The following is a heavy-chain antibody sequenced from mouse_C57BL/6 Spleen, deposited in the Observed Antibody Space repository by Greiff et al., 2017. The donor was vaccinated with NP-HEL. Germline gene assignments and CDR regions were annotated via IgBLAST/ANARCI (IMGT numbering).Heavy chain of an antibody. CDR1: GFNITDYY. CDR3: AKGPDRKDGFAY. D-gene: IGHD2-14*01. Sequence: EVQLQQSGAELVKPGASVKLSCPASGFNITDYYMNWVKQRTEQGLEWIGRIDPEDGETKYALKFQGKATITADTSSNTAYLQLSSLTAEDTAVYYIAKGPDRKDGFAYWGQGTLVTVSA. CDR2: IDPEDGET. V-gene: IGHV14-2*01. J-gene: IGHJ3*01.